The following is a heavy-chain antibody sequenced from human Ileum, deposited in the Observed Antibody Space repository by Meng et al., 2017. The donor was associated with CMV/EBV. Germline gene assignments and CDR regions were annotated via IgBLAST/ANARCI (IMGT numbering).Heavy chain of an antibody. D-gene: IGHD2-21*01. CDR1: GFTLSRYA. CDR3: ASVADY. Sequence: SLGLACVVYGFTLSRYAMHWVRQAPGKGLEGVAAISHDGSNNYHADSVKGRFTISRDMSTDTLYLQMNSLRVEDTAIYYCASVADYWGQGTLVTVSS. J-gene: IGHJ4*02. V-gene: IGHV3-30-3*01. CDR2: ISHDGSNN.